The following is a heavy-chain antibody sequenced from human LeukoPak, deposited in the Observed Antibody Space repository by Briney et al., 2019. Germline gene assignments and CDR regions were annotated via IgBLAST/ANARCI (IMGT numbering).Heavy chain of an antibody. CDR2: ISSSSSYI. J-gene: IGHJ6*03. V-gene: IGHV3-21*01. Sequence: SGGSLRLSCAASGFTFSSYSMNWVRQAPGKGLEWVSSISSSSSYIYYADSVKGRFTISRDNAKNSLYLQMNSLRAEDTAVYYCARVQGWEEGYMDVWGKGTTVTVSS. CDR3: ARVQGWEEGYMDV. CDR1: GFTFSSYS. D-gene: IGHD1-26*01.